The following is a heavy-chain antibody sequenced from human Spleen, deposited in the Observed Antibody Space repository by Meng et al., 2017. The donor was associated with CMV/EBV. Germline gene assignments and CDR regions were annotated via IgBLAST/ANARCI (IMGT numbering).Heavy chain of an antibody. Sequence: GESLKISCAASGFTFGDYAMHWVRQAPGRGLEWVSAIGTAGDTYYPGSVKGRFTISRENAKNSLYLQMNSLRAGDTAVYYCARAKTRYCSSTSCYSPPFDYWGQGTLVTVSS. CDR2: IGTAGDT. CDR3: ARAKTRYCSSTSCYSPPFDY. J-gene: IGHJ4*02. V-gene: IGHV3-13*01. D-gene: IGHD2-2*01. CDR1: GFTFGDYA.